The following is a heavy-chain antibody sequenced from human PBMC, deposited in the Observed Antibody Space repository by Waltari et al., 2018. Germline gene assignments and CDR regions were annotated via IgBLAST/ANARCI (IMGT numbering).Heavy chain of an antibody. CDR2: ISSTSGTI. V-gene: IGHV3-48*02. J-gene: IGHJ3*01. D-gene: IGHD3-9*01. CDR1: GFTFRDSN. CDR3: ARGGLVRGDAFPV. Sequence: QLVESGGDLVQSGGSLRLSCAASGFTFRDSNMNWVRQAPGEGLEWISYISSTSGTIYYAGSVKGRFTISRDNAKNAVSLQMNSLREEDTAIYFCARGGLVRGDAFPVWGPGAVVTVSS.